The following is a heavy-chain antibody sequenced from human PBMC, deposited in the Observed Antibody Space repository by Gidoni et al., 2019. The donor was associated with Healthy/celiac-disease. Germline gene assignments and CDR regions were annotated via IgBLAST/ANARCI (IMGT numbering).Heavy chain of an antibody. J-gene: IGHJ6*02. D-gene: IGHD3-9*01. CDR2: IKQDGSEK. Sequence: EVQLVESGGGLVQPGGSLRLSCAASGFTFSSYWMSWVRQAPGKGLEWVANIKQDGSEKYYVDSVKGRFTISRDNAKNSLYLQMNSLRAEDTAVYYCARGGGRSHYYDILTGYYPSYYGMDVWGQGTTVTVSS. CDR1: GFTFSSYW. V-gene: IGHV3-7*03. CDR3: ARGGGRSHYYDILTGYYPSYYGMDV.